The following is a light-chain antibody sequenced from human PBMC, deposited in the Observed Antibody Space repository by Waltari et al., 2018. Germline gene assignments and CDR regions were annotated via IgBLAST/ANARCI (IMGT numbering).Light chain of an antibody. CDR3: QQCNSYLLT. CDR2: EAS. CDR1: QSIGSS. Sequence: DIQMTLSPSTLSASVGDRVTITCRASQSIGSSLAWYQQKPGKAPKVVIYEASSLESGVPSRFSGSGSGTEFTLTISSLQPDDSATYYCQQCNSYLLTFGGGTKVEIK. J-gene: IGKJ4*01. V-gene: IGKV1-5*03.